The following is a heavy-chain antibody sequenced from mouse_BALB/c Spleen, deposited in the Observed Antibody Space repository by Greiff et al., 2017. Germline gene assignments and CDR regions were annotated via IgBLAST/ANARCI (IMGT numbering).Heavy chain of an antibody. J-gene: IGHJ3*01. CDR2: ISSGGGNT. CDR1: GFTFSSYT. CDR3: ARDEAFAY. V-gene: IGHV5-9*03. Sequence: EVQRVESGGGLVKPGGSLKLSCAASGFTFSSYTMSWVRQTPEKRLEWVATISSGGGNTYYPDSVKGRFTISRDNAKNNLYLQMSSLRSEDTALYYCARDEAFAYWGQGTLVTVSA. D-gene: IGHD6-1*01.